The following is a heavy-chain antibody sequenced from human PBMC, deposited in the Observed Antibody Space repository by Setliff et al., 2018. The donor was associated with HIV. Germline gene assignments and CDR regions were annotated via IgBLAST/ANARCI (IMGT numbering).Heavy chain of an antibody. Sequence: PSETLSLTCDVYGGSLSGYYWSWIRQPPRKRLEWIGELNDSGSTNYNPSLKSRVTISVDTSKNQFSLKLNSMTAADTAVYFCARKVGGDFDYWGQGTLVTV. CDR1: GGSLSGYY. CDR2: LNDSGST. D-gene: IGHD2-2*01. CDR3: ARKVGGDFDY. J-gene: IGHJ4*02. V-gene: IGHV4-34*01.